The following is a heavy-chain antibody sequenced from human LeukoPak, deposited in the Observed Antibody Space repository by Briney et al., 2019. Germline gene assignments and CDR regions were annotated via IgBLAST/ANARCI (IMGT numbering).Heavy chain of an antibody. J-gene: IGHJ4*02. V-gene: IGHV3-30*02. CDR3: AKGDGSGTRGFDY. CDR1: GFTFSSYG. CDR2: IRYDGSNK. Sequence: AGGSLRLSCAASGFTFSSYGMHWVRQAPGKGLEWVAFIRYDGSNKYYADSVKGRFTISRDNSKNTLYLQMNSLRAEDTAVYYCAKGDGSGTRGFDYWGQGTLVTVSS. D-gene: IGHD3-10*01.